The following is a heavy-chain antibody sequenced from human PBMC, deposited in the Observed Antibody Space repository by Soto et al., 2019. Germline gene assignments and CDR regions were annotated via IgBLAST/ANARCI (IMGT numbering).Heavy chain of an antibody. V-gene: IGHV3-21*01. Sequence: GGSLRLSCAASGFTFSSYSMNWVRQAPGKGLEWVSSISSSSSYIYYADSVKGRFTISRDNAKNSLYLQMNSLRAEDTAVYYCARDSLGDDGYEKSDAFDIWGQGTMVTVSS. CDR1: GFTFSSYS. CDR3: ARDSLGDDGYEKSDAFDI. D-gene: IGHD4-17*01. CDR2: ISSSSSYI. J-gene: IGHJ3*02.